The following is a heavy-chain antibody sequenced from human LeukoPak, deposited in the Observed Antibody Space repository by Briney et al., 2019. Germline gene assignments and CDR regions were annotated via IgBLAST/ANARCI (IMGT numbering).Heavy chain of an antibody. Sequence: GGSLRLSCAASGFTFSSYAMSWVRQAPGKGLEWVSAISGSGGSTYYADSVKGRFTISRDNSKNTLYLQMNSLRAEDTAVYYCAKAVVVVPAAIHFDYWGQGTLVTVSS. J-gene: IGHJ4*02. CDR1: GFTFSSYA. D-gene: IGHD2-2*02. CDR3: AKAVVVVPAAIHFDY. CDR2: ISGSGGST. V-gene: IGHV3-23*01.